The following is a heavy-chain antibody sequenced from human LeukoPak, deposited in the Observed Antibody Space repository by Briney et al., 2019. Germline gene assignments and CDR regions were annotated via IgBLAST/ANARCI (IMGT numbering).Heavy chain of an antibody. J-gene: IGHJ5*02. V-gene: IGHV4-31*03. Sequence: PSETLSLTCTVSGGSISSGGYYLSWIRQHPGKGLEWIGYIYYSGSTYYNPSLKSRVTISVDTSKNQFSLKLSSVTAADTAVYYCARVRVVRRPPGALVHWFDPWGQGTLVTVSS. CDR3: ARVRVVRRPPGALVHWFDP. D-gene: IGHD1-26*01. CDR1: GGSISSGGYY. CDR2: IYYSGST.